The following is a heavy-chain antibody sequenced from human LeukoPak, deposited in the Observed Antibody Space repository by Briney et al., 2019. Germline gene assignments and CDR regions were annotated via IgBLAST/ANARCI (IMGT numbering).Heavy chain of an antibody. CDR2: IKQDGSEK. V-gene: IGHV3-7*01. CDR1: GFTLSSYW. J-gene: IGHJ1*01. D-gene: IGHD3-22*01. CDR3: ARDYYDSSGYSEYFQH. Sequence: GGSLRLSCAASGFTLSSYWMSWVRQAPGKGLEWVANIKQDGSEKYYVDSVKGRFTISRDNAKNSLYLQMNSLRAEDTAVYYCARDYYDSSGYSEYFQHWGQGTLVTVSS.